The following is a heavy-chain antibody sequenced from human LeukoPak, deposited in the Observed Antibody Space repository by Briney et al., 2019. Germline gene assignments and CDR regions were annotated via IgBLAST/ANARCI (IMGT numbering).Heavy chain of an antibody. CDR2: INPSGGST. Sequence: ASVKVSCKASGYTFTSYYMHWVRQAPGQGLEWMGIINPSGGSTSYAQKFQGRVTMTRDTSTSTVYMELSSLRSEDTAEYYCARDGAYCGGDCYSDAFDIWGQGTMVTVSS. D-gene: IGHD2-21*02. CDR3: ARDGAYCGGDCYSDAFDI. J-gene: IGHJ3*02. V-gene: IGHV1-46*01. CDR1: GYTFTSYY.